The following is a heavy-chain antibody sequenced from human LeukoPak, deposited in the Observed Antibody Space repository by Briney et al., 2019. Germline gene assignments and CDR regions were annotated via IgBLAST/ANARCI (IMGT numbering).Heavy chain of an antibody. Sequence: GGSLRLSCAASGFTFSSYWMSWVRQAPGKGLEWVANIKQDGSEKYYVDSVKGRFTISRDNAKNSLYLQMNSLRAEDTAVYYCARLAKSVYFYYYMDVWGKGTTVTISS. CDR2: IKQDGSEK. D-gene: IGHD2-8*01. V-gene: IGHV3-7*01. J-gene: IGHJ6*03. CDR3: ARLAKSVYFYYYMDV. CDR1: GFTFSSYW.